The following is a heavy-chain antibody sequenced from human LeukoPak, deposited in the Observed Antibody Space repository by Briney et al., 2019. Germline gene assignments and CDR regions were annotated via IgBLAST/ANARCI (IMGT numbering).Heavy chain of an antibody. D-gene: IGHD5-18*01. J-gene: IGHJ4*02. CDR2: IYYSGST. CDR1: GGSISSSSYY. V-gene: IGHV4-39*01. CDR3: ARHGPGYSYGIDY. Sequence: PSETLSLTCTVSGGSISSSSYYWGWIRQPPGKGLEWIGSIYYSGSTYYNPSLKSRVTISVDTSKNRFSLKLSSVTAADTAVYYCARHGPGYSYGIDYWGQGTLVTVSS.